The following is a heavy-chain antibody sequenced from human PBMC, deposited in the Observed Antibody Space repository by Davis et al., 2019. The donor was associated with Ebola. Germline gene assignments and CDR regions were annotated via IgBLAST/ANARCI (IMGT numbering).Heavy chain of an antibody. CDR1: GFTFSYYS. Sequence: LSLTCAASGFTFSYYSMNWVRQAPGKGLEWVSSISSSSSYIYYADSVKGRFTISRDNAKNSLYLQMNSLRAEDTAVYYCASPLVSGYYYGMDVWGQGTTVTVSS. D-gene: IGHD2-15*01. CDR2: ISSSSSYI. J-gene: IGHJ6*02. CDR3: ASPLVSGYYYGMDV. V-gene: IGHV3-21*01.